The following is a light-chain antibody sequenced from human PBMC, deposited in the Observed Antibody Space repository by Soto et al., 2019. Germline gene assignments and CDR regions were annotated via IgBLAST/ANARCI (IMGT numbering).Light chain of an antibody. CDR3: SSYTTANTYV. V-gene: IGLV2-14*01. CDR2: EVS. Sequence: QSVLTQPAPVSGSPGQSITISCTGTSSDVGGYKYVSWYQQHPGKAPKLMIYEVSNRPSGVSNRFSGSKSGNTASLTISGLQAEDEADYYCSSYTTANTYVFGTGTKVTVL. J-gene: IGLJ1*01. CDR1: SSDVGGYKY.